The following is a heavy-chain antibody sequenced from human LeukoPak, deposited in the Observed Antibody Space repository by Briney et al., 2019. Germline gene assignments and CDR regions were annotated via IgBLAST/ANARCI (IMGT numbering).Heavy chain of an antibody. J-gene: IGHJ4*02. Sequence: SETLSLTCAVYGGSFSGYYWSWIRQPPGRGLEWIGEINHSGSTNYNPSLKSRVTISVDTSKNQFSLKLSSVTAADTAVYYCARNYRSKQGYCSGGSCYTTRPYFDYWGQGTLVTVSS. V-gene: IGHV4-34*01. CDR3: ARNYRSKQGYCSGGSCYTTRPYFDY. CDR1: GGSFSGYY. D-gene: IGHD2-15*01. CDR2: INHSGST.